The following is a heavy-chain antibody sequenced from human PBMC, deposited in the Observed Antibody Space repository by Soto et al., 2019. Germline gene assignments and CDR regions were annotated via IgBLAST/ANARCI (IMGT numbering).Heavy chain of an antibody. CDR1: GYTFTSYG. V-gene: IGHV1-18*04. CDR3: AREGGAYCSGGSCYDGGYYYYGMDV. CDR2: ISAYNGNT. D-gene: IGHD2-15*01. Sequence: GASVKVSCKASGYTFTSYGISWVRQAPGQGLEWMGWISAYNGNTNYAQKLQGRVTMTTDTSTSTAYMELRSLRSDDTAVYYCAREGGAYCSGGSCYDGGYYYYGMDVWGQGTTVTVSS. J-gene: IGHJ6*02.